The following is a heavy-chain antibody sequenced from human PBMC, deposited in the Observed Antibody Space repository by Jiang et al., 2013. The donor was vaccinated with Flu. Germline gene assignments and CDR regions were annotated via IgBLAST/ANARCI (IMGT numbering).Heavy chain of an antibody. CDR3: ATGGVIRFLEQFDAFDI. Sequence: SCKVSGYTLTELSMHWVRQAPGKGLEWMGGFDPEDGETIYAQKFQGRVTMTEDTSTDTAYMELSSLRSEDTAVYYCATGGVIRFLEQFDAFDIWGQGTMVTVSS. CDR1: GYTLTELS. J-gene: IGHJ3*02. V-gene: IGHV1-24*01. CDR2: FDPEDGET. D-gene: IGHD3-3*01.